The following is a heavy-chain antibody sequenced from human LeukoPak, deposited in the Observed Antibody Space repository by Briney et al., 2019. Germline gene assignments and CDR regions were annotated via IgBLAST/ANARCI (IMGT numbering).Heavy chain of an antibody. V-gene: IGHV3-43*01. CDR1: GFTFDDYT. CDR2: ISWDGGST. CDR3: AKDRLRHDYVYYMDV. D-gene: IGHD4-17*01. J-gene: IGHJ6*03. Sequence: PGGSLRLSCAASGFTFDDYTMHWVRQAPGKGLEWVSLISWDGGSTYYADSVKGRFTISRDNSKNSLYLQMNSLRTEDTALYYCAKDRLRHDYVYYMDVWGKGTTVTVSS.